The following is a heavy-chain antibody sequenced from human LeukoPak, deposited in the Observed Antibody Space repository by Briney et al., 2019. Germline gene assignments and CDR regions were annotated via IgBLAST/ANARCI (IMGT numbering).Heavy chain of an antibody. V-gene: IGHV3-33*01. D-gene: IGHD1-26*01. Sequence: GRCLRPARAVSGFTVRRVGIRSVRKAPSKGLGWVAFIWVGGSNEKYEDSVRGRFTISRDNYKNTLYLQMNSLTVEDTAVYYCARVGDSSGRPPTFHYYGMDVWGQGTTVTVSS. CDR3: ARVGDSSGRPPTFHYYGMDV. J-gene: IGHJ6*02. CDR2: IWVGGSNE. CDR1: GFTVRRVG.